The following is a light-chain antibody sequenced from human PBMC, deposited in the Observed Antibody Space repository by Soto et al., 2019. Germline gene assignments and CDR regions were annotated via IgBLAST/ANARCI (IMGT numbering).Light chain of an antibody. J-gene: IGKJ2*01. V-gene: IGKV1-6*02. CDR1: QAFGRD. CDR3: LEDYGYPYI. Sequence: PVTQSPSSLSASVGDRVTITCRAGQAFGRDLGWYQQKPGKAPKLLISATSDLQSGVPPRFSGSKFGTLFVLTINSLEPEDFGTYYCLEDYGYPYIFGQGTRV. CDR2: ATS.